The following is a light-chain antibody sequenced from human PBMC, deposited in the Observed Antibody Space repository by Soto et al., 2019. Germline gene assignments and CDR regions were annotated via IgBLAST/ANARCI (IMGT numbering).Light chain of an antibody. CDR2: DAS. CDR3: QQYGSSPIT. Sequence: EIVLTQSPATLSLSPGERATLSCRASQSVSSYLAWDQQKPGQAPRLLIYDASNRATGIPARFSGSGSGTDFTLTISRLEPEDCAVYYGQQYGSSPITFGQGTRLEI. CDR1: QSVSSY. V-gene: IGKV3-20*01. J-gene: IGKJ5*01.